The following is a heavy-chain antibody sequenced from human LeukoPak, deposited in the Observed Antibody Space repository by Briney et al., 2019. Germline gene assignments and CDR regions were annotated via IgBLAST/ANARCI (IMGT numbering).Heavy chain of an antibody. CDR1: GYSFTSYW. Sequence: GESLKISCKGSGYSFTSYWIGWARQMPGKGLEWMGIIYPGDSDTRYSPSFQGQVTISADKSINTAYLQWSGLKASDTAMYYCARTDRSSWWAFDFWGQGTLVTVSS. J-gene: IGHJ4*02. V-gene: IGHV5-51*01. CDR3: ARTDRSSWWAFDF. CDR2: IYPGDSDT. D-gene: IGHD6-13*01.